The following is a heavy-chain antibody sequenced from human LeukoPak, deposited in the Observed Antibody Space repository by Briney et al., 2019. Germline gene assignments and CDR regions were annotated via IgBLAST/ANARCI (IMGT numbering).Heavy chain of an antibody. J-gene: IGHJ4*02. CDR3: ARGGHYDSSGYTFFY. V-gene: IGHV3-53*01. Sequence: PGGSLRLSCAASGFTVSTNYVGWVRQAPGKGLEWVSVIYSGGSTYYADSVKGRFTISRDNSKNTLYLQMNSLRAEDTAVYYCARGGHYDSSGYTFFYWGQGTLVTVSS. CDR2: IYSGGST. D-gene: IGHD3-22*01. CDR1: GFTVSTNY.